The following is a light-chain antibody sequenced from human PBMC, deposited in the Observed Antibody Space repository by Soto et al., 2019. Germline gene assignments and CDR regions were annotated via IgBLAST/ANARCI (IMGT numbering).Light chain of an antibody. CDR3: QQYGSSPYT. CDR2: GAS. CDR1: QSVSSN. J-gene: IGKJ2*01. Sequence: EIVMTQSPATLSVSPGERATLSCRASQSVSSNLAWYQQKPGQAPRLLIYGASTRATGTPARFSGSGSGTEFTLTISSLQSEDFAVYYCQQYGSSPYTFGLGTKLEIK. V-gene: IGKV3-15*01.